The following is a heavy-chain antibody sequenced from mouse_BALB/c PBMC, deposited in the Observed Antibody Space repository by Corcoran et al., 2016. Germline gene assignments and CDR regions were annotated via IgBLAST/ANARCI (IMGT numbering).Heavy chain of an antibody. D-gene: IGHD4-1*01. CDR2: IDPANGNT. Sequence: EVQLQQSGAELVKPGASVMLSCTASGFNIKDTYMHWVKQRPEQGLEWIGRIDPANGNTKYDPKFQGKATITADTSSNTAYLQLSSLTSEDTAVYYCARSNWFDYWGQGTTLTVSS. J-gene: IGHJ2*01. CDR1: GFNIKDTY. V-gene: IGHV14-3*02. CDR3: ARSNWFDY.